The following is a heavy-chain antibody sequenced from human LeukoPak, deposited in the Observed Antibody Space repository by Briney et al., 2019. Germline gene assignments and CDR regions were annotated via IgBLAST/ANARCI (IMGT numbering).Heavy chain of an antibody. Sequence: SETLSLTCGVSGGSISSTNWWSWGRQPPGQGLEWIGEVSLTGETNYNPSLNGRVNMSLDGSRNQLSLTLTSVTAADTAIYYCSRESGAFWPFGYWGQGTLVIVPP. D-gene: IGHD1-26*01. J-gene: IGHJ4*02. CDR2: VSLTGET. V-gene: IGHV4-4*02. CDR3: SRESGAFWPFGY. CDR1: GGSISSTNW.